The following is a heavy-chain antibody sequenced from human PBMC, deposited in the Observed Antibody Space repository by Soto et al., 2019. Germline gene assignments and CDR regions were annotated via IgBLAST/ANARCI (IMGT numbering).Heavy chain of an antibody. CDR1: GFTFSSYS. Sequence: GGSLRPSCSASGFTFSSYSINCVRPAPGKGLEWVSSISSSSSYIYYAVSVKGRFTISRDNAKNSLYLQMNSQRAEDTAVYYCARGDNQHLLAYCSGGSCVAHMDVWGKGTTVTVSS. CDR3: ARGDNQHLLAYCSGGSCVAHMDV. V-gene: IGHV3-21*01. CDR2: ISSSSSYI. D-gene: IGHD2-15*01. J-gene: IGHJ6*04.